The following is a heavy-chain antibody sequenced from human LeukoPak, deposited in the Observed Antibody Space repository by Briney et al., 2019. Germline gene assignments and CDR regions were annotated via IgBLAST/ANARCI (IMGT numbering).Heavy chain of an antibody. CDR1: GFTFSSYG. D-gene: IGHD1-26*01. CDR3: AKADGGSYPLDY. V-gene: IGHV3-30*02. J-gene: IGHJ4*02. CDR2: IRYDGSNK. Sequence: GGSLRLSCAASGFTFSSYGMHWVRQAPGKGLEWVAFIRYDGSNKYYADSVKGRFTVSRDNSKNTLYLQMNSLRAEDTAVYYCAKADGGSYPLDYWAQGTLVTVSS.